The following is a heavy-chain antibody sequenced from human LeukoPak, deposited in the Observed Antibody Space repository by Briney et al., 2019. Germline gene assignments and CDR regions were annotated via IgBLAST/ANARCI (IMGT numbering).Heavy chain of an antibody. CDR2: ISSSSSTI. Sequence: PGGSVRLSCAASGFTFSSYRMNWVRQSPGKGLEWVSYISSSSSTIYYADSVKGRFTISRDNAKNSLYLQMNSLRAEDTAVYYCARGRVITMVRGVLVCWGQGTLVTVSS. CDR3: ARGRVITMVRGVLVC. CDR1: GFTFSSYR. D-gene: IGHD3-10*01. J-gene: IGHJ4*02. V-gene: IGHV3-48*01.